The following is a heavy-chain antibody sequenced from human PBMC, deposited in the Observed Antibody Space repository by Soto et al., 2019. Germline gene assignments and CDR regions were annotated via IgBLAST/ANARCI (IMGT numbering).Heavy chain of an antibody. Sequence: QVQLVQSGAEVKKPGSSVKVSCKASGGTFSSYAISWVRQAPGQGLEWMGGIIPIFGTANYAQKFQGRVTITADESTSTAYMELSSLRSEDTAVYYCARGGRKMVRVGSWFDPWGQGTLVTVSS. CDR1: GGTFSSYA. J-gene: IGHJ5*02. V-gene: IGHV1-69*12. CDR2: IIPIFGTA. D-gene: IGHD3-10*01. CDR3: ARGGRKMVRVGSWFDP.